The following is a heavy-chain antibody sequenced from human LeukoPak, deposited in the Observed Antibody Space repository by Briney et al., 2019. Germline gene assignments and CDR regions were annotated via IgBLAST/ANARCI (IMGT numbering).Heavy chain of an antibody. J-gene: IGHJ6*03. CDR3: AKGAGGYFRHYYYYYYMDV. Sequence: GGSLRLSCAASGFTFSSYAMSWVRQAPGKGLEWVSAISGSGGSTYYADSVMGRFTISRDNSKNTLYLQMNSLRAEDTAVYYCAKGAGGYFRHYYYYYYMDVWGKGTTVTVSS. CDR1: GFTFSSYA. V-gene: IGHV3-23*01. CDR2: ISGSGGST. D-gene: IGHD3-22*01.